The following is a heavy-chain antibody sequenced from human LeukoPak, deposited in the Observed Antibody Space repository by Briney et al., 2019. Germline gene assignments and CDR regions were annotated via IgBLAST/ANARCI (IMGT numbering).Heavy chain of an antibody. CDR2: INHSGST. Sequence: RASETLSLTCAVYGGSFSGYYWSWIRQPPGKGLEWIGEINHSGSTNYSPSLKSRVTISVDTSKNQFSLKLSSVTAADTAVYYCARDYRTGYPPYYYYGMDVWGQGTTVTVSS. J-gene: IGHJ6*02. CDR3: ARDYRTGYPPYYYYGMDV. V-gene: IGHV4-34*01. CDR1: GGSFSGYY. D-gene: IGHD3/OR15-3a*01.